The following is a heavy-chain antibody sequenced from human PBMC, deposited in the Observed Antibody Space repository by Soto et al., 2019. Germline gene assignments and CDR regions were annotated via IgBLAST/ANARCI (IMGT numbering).Heavy chain of an antibody. CDR1: GFTFSSYA. D-gene: IGHD6-13*01. CDR3: AKGLSIAAAGTFDY. Sequence: GGSLRLSCAASGFTFSSYAMHWVRQAPGKGLEWVAVISYDGSNKYYADSVKGRFTISRDNSKNTLYLDMISLRAEDTAVYYCAKGLSIAAAGTFDYWGQGTLVTVSS. CDR2: ISYDGSNK. V-gene: IGHV3-30-3*01. J-gene: IGHJ4*02.